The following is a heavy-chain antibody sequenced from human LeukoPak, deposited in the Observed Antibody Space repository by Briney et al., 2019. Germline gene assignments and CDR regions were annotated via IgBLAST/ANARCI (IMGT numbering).Heavy chain of an antibody. D-gene: IGHD3-10*01. CDR3: AKDRRQMVRGGGMDV. CDR2: ISWNSGSI. J-gene: IGHJ6*02. CDR1: GFTFDDYA. V-gene: IGHV3-9*01. Sequence: GGSLRLSCAASGFTFDDYAMHWVRHAPGKGLEWVSGISWNSGSIGYADSVKGRFTISRDNAKNSLYLQMNSLRAEDTALYYCAKDRRQMVRGGGMDVWGQGTTVTVSS.